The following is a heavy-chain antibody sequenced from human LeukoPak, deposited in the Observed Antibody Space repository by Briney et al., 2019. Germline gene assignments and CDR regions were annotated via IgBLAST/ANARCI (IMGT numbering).Heavy chain of an antibody. Sequence: GGSLRLSCAASGFTFSSYSMTWVRQAPGKGLEWVSSISSSSSYIYYADSVKGRFTISRDNAKNSLYLQMNSLRAEDTAVYYCARDLSYSSSSNDYWGQGTLVTVSS. CDR3: ARDLSYSSSSNDY. J-gene: IGHJ4*02. D-gene: IGHD6-13*01. V-gene: IGHV3-21*01. CDR1: GFTFSSYS. CDR2: ISSSSSYI.